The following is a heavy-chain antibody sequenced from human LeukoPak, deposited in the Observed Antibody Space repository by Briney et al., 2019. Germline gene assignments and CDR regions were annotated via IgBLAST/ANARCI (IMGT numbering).Heavy chain of an antibody. CDR2: IYYSGST. V-gene: IGHV4-59*01. CDR1: GGSISSYY. Sequence: SSETLSLTCTVSGGSISSYYWSWIRKPPGKGLEWIGYIYYSGSTNYNPSLKSRFTISVDTSKNQFSLKLSSVTAADTAVYYCARDARPYYDFWSGYYRTSNWFDPWGQGTLVTVSS. J-gene: IGHJ5*02. D-gene: IGHD3-3*01. CDR3: ARDARPYYDFWSGYYRTSNWFDP.